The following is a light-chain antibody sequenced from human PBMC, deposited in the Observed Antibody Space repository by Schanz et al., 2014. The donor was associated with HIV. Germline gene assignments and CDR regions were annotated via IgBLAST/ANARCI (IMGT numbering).Light chain of an antibody. CDR2: SNN. V-gene: IGLV1-44*01. Sequence: QSVLTQPPSVSGTPGQRVTISCSGSSSNIGSNTVNWYQQLPGTAPKLLIYSNNQRPSGVPDRFSGSKSGTSASLAISGLRSEDEADYYCAGWDDGLNGWVFGGGTKLTVL. CDR3: AGWDDGLNGWV. J-gene: IGLJ3*02. CDR1: SSNIGSNT.